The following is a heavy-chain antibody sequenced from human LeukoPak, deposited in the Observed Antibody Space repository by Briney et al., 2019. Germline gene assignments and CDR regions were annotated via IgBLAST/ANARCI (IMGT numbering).Heavy chain of an antibody. V-gene: IGHV1-18*01. CDR1: VYTFTSYG. CDR2: ISAYNGNT. J-gene: IGHJ4*02. D-gene: IGHD3-22*01. Sequence: ASVNVSCKASVYTFTSYGISWVRQAPGQGLEWMGWISAYNGNTNYAQKLQGRVTMTTDTSTSTAYMELRSLRSDDTAVYYCARDIPEYYYDSSGYYYFDYWGQGTLVTVSS. CDR3: ARDIPEYYYDSSGYYYFDY.